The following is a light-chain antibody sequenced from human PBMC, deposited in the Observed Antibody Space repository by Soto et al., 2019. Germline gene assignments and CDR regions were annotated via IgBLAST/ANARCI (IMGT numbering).Light chain of an antibody. Sequence: EIVLTQPPATLSLSPGERATLSCRASQSISSSYLGWYQQKPGQXXXLXXYXAXSRATGIPDRFSGSGSGTDFTLRISRLEPEDSAVYYCQQYGSSPTFGGGTKVDIK. J-gene: IGKJ4*01. CDR3: QQYGSSPT. V-gene: IGKV3-20*01. CDR2: XAX. CDR1: QSISSSY.